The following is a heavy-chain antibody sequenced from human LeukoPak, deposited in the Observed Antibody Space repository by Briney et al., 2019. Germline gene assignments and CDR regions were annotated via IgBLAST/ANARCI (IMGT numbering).Heavy chain of an antibody. Sequence: GGSLRLSCAASGFTFSDYYMSWVRQAPGKGLEWVGFIRSKAYGGTTEYAASVKGRFTISRDDSKSIAYLQMNSLKTEDTAVYYCTRENYYDSSGYLRYFDYWGQGTLVTVSS. CDR3: TRENYYDSSGYLRYFDY. CDR2: IRSKAYGGTT. D-gene: IGHD3-22*01. V-gene: IGHV3-49*04. CDR1: GFTFSDYY. J-gene: IGHJ4*02.